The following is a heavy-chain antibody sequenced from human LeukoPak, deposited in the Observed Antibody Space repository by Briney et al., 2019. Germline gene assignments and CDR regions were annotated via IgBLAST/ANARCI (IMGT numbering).Heavy chain of an antibody. J-gene: IGHJ3*02. CDR2: IKQDGSEK. V-gene: IGHV3-7*01. Sequence: AGGSLRLSCAASGFTFSSYWMSWVRQAPGKGLEWVANIKQDGSEKYYVDSVKGRFTISRDNAKNSLYLQMNSLRAEDTAVYYCARGYRHCSGGSCLDIWGQGTMVTVSS. D-gene: IGHD2-15*01. CDR3: ARGYRHCSGGSCLDI. CDR1: GFTFSSYW.